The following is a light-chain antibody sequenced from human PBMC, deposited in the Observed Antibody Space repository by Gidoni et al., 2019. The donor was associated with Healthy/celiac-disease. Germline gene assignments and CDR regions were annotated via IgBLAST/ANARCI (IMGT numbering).Light chain of an antibody. CDR3: SSYTSSSTLWV. J-gene: IGLJ3*02. Sequence: QSALTQPASVSGSPGQSITISCHGTSSDVGAYNYVSWYQQHPGKAPKLMIYDVSKRPSGVSNRFSGSKSGNTASLTISGLQAEDEADYYCSSYTSSSTLWVFGGGTKLTVL. CDR1: SSDVGAYNY. CDR2: DVS. V-gene: IGLV2-14*03.